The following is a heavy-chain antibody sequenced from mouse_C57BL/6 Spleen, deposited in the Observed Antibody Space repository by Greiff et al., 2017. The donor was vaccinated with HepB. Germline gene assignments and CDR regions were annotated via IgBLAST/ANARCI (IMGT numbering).Heavy chain of an antibody. V-gene: IGHV1-15*01. D-gene: IGHD2-4*01. Sequence: VKLLESGAELVRPGASVTLSCKASGYTFTDYEMQWVKQTPVHGLEWIGAIDPETGGTAYNQKFKGKAILTADKSSSTAYMELSSLTSEDSAVYYCTRRGRLRRAMDYWGQGTSVAVSS. CDR1: GYTFTDYE. CDR2: IDPETGGT. CDR3: TRRGRLRRAMDY. J-gene: IGHJ4*01.